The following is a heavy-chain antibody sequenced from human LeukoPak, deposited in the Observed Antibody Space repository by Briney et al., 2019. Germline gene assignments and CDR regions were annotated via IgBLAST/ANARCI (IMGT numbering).Heavy chain of an antibody. CDR2: ISSGSSAI. J-gene: IGHJ4*02. V-gene: IGHV3-21*01. CDR3: ARGHTAVTRHFDF. Sequence: EGSLRLCCEASGFTFTTYSMTWVRQAPGKGLEWVSIISSGSSAIFSADALKGRFTISRDDAKNLLYLDMNSLRAEDTAVYYCARGHTAVTRHFDFWGQGTLVTVSS. CDR1: GFTFTTYS. D-gene: IGHD4-17*01.